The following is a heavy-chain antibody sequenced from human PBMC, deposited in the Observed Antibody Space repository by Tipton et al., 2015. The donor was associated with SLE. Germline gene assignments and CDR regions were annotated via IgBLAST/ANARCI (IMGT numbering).Heavy chain of an antibody. Sequence: VQLVQSGVEVKKPGESLKISCKGSGYSFTSYWIGWVRQMPGKGLEWMGIIYPGDSDTRYSPSFQGQVTISADKSISTAYLQWSRLKASDTAMYYCARHGAYYYDSSGVPVAPFDYWGQGSLVTVSS. D-gene: IGHD3-22*01. CDR3: ARHGAYYYDSSGVPVAPFDY. V-gene: IGHV5-51*01. CDR2: IYPGDSDT. J-gene: IGHJ4*02. CDR1: GYSFTSYW.